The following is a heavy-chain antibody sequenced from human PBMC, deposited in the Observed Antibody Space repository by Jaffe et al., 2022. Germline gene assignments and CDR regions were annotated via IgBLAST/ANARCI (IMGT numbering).Heavy chain of an antibody. V-gene: IGHV4-61*02. CDR3: ARGPKGYYGSGRVDY. CDR1: GGSISSGSYY. D-gene: IGHD3-10*01. CDR2: IYTSGST. Sequence: QVQLQESGPGLVKPSQTLSLTCTVSGGSISSGSYYWSWIRQPAGKGLEWIGRIYTSGSTNYNPSLKSRVTISVDTSKNQFSLKLSSVTAADTAVYYCARGPKGYYGSGRVDYWGQGTLVTVSS. J-gene: IGHJ4*02.